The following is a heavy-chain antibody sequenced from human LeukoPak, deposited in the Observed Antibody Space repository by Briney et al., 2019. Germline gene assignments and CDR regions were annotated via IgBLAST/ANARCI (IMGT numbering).Heavy chain of an antibody. CDR3: ARGRVQYYFGSGSQGWFDP. CDR1: GGSFSGYY. J-gene: IGHJ5*02. Sequence: PSETLSLTCAAYGGSFSGYYWNWIRQSPGMGLEWIGEINHSGSTNYNPSLKSRVTISVDTPKNQFSLRLTSVTVADTAVYYCARGRVQYYFGSGSQGWFDPWGQGTLVTVSS. V-gene: IGHV4-34*01. CDR2: INHSGST. D-gene: IGHD3-10*01.